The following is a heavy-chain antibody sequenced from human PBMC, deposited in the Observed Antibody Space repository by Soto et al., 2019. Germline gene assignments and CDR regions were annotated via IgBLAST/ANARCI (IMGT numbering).Heavy chain of an antibody. CDR3: GRGGSWAKVDS. V-gene: IGHV1-69*13. D-gene: IGHD6-13*01. CDR2: IIPVFGPA. Sequence: GASVKVSCNASGGTLQDSAISWVRQAPGQGLEWMGGIIPVFGPALDTQKFQGRVTITADESTNTAFLDVSSLRSEDTAVYYCGRGGSWAKVDSWGPGTLVTVSS. CDR1: GGTLQDSA. J-gene: IGHJ4*02.